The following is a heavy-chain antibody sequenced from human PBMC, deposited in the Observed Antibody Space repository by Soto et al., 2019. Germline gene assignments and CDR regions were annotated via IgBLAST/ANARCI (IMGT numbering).Heavy chain of an antibody. J-gene: IGHJ4*02. Sequence: SETLSLTCAVYGGSFSGYYWSWIRQPPGKGLEWIGEINHSGSTNYNPSLKSRVTISVDTSKNQFSLKLSSVTAADTAVYYCARVVLVRLFSLNYYDSSGYQHFDYWGQGTLVTVSS. CDR1: GGSFSGYY. V-gene: IGHV4-34*01. D-gene: IGHD3-22*01. CDR2: INHSGST. CDR3: ARVVLVRLFSLNYYDSSGYQHFDY.